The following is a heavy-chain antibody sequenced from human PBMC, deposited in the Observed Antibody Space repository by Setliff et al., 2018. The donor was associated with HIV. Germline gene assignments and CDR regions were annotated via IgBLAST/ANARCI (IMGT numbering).Heavy chain of an antibody. D-gene: IGHD2-21*02. CDR3: ARYLFCGGDCYSGFDY. Sequence: SETLSLTCTVSGDSISSYYWNWIRQPPGKALEWIGYIYYGSTHYNPSFEGRVTISVDTSKNQFSLKLSSVTAADTAVYYCARYLFCGGDCYSGFDYWGQGTLVTVSS. CDR2: IYYGST. J-gene: IGHJ4*02. V-gene: IGHV4-59*01. CDR1: GDSISSYY.